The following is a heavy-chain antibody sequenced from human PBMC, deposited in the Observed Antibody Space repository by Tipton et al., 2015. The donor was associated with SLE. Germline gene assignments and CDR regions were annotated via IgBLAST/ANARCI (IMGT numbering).Heavy chain of an antibody. J-gene: IGHJ4*02. CDR2: ISPSGST. V-gene: IGHV4-34*01. D-gene: IGHD5-24*01. CDR1: NGSFRGYE. CDR3: AGQMTRYFDY. Sequence: TLSLTCAVYNGSFRGYEWSWSRQTPGRGLEWIGEISPSGSTNYDTYLKRGVTISLETSTNQFSLELSSVTAADTAVYYCAGQMTRYFDYWGQGTLVTVSS.